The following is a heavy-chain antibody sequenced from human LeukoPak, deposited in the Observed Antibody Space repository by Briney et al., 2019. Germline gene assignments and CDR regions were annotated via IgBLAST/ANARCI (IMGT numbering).Heavy chain of an antibody. CDR3: ARDAAYYDFWSGYHIDSYYFDY. CDR1: GGSISSYY. D-gene: IGHD3-3*01. Sequence: PSETLSLTCTVSGGSISSYYWSWIRQPAGKGLEWIGRIYTSGSTNYNPSLKSRVTMSVDTSKNQFSLKLSSVTAADTAVYYCARDAAYYDFWSGYHIDSYYFDYWGQGTLVTVSS. V-gene: IGHV4-4*07. CDR2: IYTSGST. J-gene: IGHJ4*02.